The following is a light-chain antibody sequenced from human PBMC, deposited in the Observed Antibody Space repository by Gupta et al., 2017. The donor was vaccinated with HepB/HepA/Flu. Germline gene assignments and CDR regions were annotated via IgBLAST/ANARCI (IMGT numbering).Light chain of an antibody. CDR2: DVS. CDR3: SSYTSSDTVV. CDR1: SSDVGGYNF. J-gene: IGLJ3*02. V-gene: IGLV2-14*03. Sequence: QSALTQPASVSGSPGQSITISCTGTSSDVGGYNFVSWYQQHPGKAPNLMIYDVSNRPSGVSNRFSGSKSGNSASLTISGLQAEDEADYYCSSYTSSDTVVFGGGTKLTVL.